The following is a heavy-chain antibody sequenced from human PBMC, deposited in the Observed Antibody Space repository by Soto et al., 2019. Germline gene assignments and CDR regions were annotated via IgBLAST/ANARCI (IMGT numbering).Heavy chain of an antibody. Sequence: GGSLRLSCAASGCTFSSYGMHWVRQAPGKGLEWVAVIAYDGSDKYYADSVKGRFTISRDNSRNTLYLQMNSLRAEDTAVYYCAKSQWEPTAVLGAFDIWGQGTMVTVSS. CDR3: AKSQWEPTAVLGAFDI. J-gene: IGHJ3*02. CDR1: GCTFSSYG. CDR2: IAYDGSDK. V-gene: IGHV3-30*18. D-gene: IGHD1-26*01.